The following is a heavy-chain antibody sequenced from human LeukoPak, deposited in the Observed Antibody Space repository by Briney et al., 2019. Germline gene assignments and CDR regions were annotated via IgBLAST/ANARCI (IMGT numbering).Heavy chain of an antibody. Sequence: GGSLRLSCAASGFTFSDYYMSWIRQAPGKGLEWVSYISSSGSTIYYADSVKGRFTISRDNSKNTLYLQMNSLRAEDTAVYYCASLWFGESYDYWGQGTLVTVSS. CDR3: ASLWFGESYDY. J-gene: IGHJ4*02. D-gene: IGHD3-10*01. V-gene: IGHV3-11*04. CDR2: ISSSGSTI. CDR1: GFTFSDYY.